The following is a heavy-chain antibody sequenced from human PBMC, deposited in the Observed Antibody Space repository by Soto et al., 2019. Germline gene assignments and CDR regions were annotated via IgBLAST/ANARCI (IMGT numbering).Heavy chain of an antibody. J-gene: IGHJ6*02. V-gene: IGHV1-18*01. D-gene: IGHD3-22*01. CDR2: ISAYNGNT. CDR3: ARVSDFYYDTDYGMDV. CDR1: GYTFTSYG. Sequence: QVQLVQSGAEVKKPGASVKVSCKASGYTFTSYGISWVRQAPGQGLEWMGWISAYNGNTNYAQKLQGRVTMTTDTSTRTAYMELRSLRSDDTAVYYCARVSDFYYDTDYGMDVWGQGTTVTVSS.